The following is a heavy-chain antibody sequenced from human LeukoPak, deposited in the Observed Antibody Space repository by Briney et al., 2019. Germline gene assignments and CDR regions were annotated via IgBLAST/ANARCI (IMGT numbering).Heavy chain of an antibody. CDR2: IYYSGST. CDR3: ARGRVIIAVAGNDAFDI. CDR1: GGSISSGDYY. V-gene: IGHV4-30-4*01. Sequence: PSQTLSLTCTVSGGSISSGDYYWSWIRQPPGKGLEWIGYIYYSGSTYYNPSLKSRVTISVDTSKNQFSLKLSSVTAADTAVYYCARGRVIIAVAGNDAFDIWGQGTMVTVSS. J-gene: IGHJ3*02. D-gene: IGHD6-19*01.